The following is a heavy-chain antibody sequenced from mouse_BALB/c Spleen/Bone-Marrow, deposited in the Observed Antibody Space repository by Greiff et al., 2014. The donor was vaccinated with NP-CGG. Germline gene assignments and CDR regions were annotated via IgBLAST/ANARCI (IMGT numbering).Heavy chain of an antibody. CDR2: IWAGGST. CDR3: ARGSYYEGAMDY. J-gene: IGHJ4*01. V-gene: IGHV2-9*02. CDR1: GFSLTSYG. D-gene: IGHD1-1*01. Sequence: VQLQQSGPGLVAPSQSLSITCPVSGFSLTSYGVHWVRQPPGKVLEWLGVIWAGGSTNYNSALMSRLSISKDNSKSQVFLKMNSLQTDDTAMYYCARGSYYEGAMDYWGQGTSVTVSS.